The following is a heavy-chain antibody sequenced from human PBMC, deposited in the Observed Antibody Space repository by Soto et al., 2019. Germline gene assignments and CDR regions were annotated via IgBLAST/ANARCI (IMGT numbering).Heavy chain of an antibody. D-gene: IGHD4-17*01. Sequence: EVQLLESGGGLVQPGGSLRLSCAASGFTFSSYAMSWVRQAPGKGLEWVSAISGSGGSTYYADSVKGRFTISRDNSKNTLYLQMNSLRAEDTAVYYCAKNPGDSRYYYYYMDVWGTGTTVTVSS. CDR1: GFTFSSYA. J-gene: IGHJ6*03. CDR3: AKNPGDSRYYYYYMDV. CDR2: ISGSGGST. V-gene: IGHV3-23*01.